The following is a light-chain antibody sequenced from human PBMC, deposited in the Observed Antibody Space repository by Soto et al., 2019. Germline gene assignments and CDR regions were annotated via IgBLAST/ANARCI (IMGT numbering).Light chain of an antibody. V-gene: IGKV1-9*01. CDR2: AAS. Sequence: DIQLTQSPSFLSASVGDRVTITCRASQGISSYLAWYQQKPGKAPKLLIYAASTLQSGVPSRFSGSGSGTEFTLTISSLQPEDFATYYCQQGKSFPLTFGGGTKVEI. J-gene: IGKJ4*01. CDR3: QQGKSFPLT. CDR1: QGISSY.